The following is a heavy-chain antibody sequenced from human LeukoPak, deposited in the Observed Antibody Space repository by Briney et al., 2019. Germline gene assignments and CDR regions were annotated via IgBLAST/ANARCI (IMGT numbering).Heavy chain of an antibody. Sequence: ASVKVSCKASGYTFTGYYMHWVRQAPGQGLEWMGWINPNSGGTNYAQKFQGRVTMTRDTSISTAYMELSRVRSDDTAVYYCAREDEKGYCSGGSCYEELGAFDIWGQGTMVTVSS. CDR3: AREDEKGYCSGGSCYEELGAFDI. D-gene: IGHD2-15*01. V-gene: IGHV1-2*02. CDR2: INPNSGGT. CDR1: GYTFTGYY. J-gene: IGHJ3*02.